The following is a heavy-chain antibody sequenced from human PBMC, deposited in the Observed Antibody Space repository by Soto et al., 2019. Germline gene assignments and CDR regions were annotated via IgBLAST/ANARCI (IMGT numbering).Heavy chain of an antibody. J-gene: IGHJ6*02. CDR2: ISGSGGST. CDR1: GFTFSSYA. CDR3: AKTPELGSYYNYYGMDV. V-gene: IGHV3-23*01. D-gene: IGHD7-27*01. Sequence: GGSLRLSCAASGFTFSSYAMSWVRQAPGKGLEWVSAISGSGGSTYYADSVKGRFTISRDNSKNTLYLQMNSLRAEDTAVYYCAKTPELGSYYNYYGMDVWGQGTTVTVSS.